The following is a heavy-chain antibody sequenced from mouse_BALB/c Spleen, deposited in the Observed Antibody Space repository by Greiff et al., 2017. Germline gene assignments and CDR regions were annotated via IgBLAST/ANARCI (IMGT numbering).Heavy chain of an antibody. Sequence: QVQLKESGAELVRPGSSVKISCKASGYAFSSYWMNWVKQRPGQGLEWIGQIYPGDGDTNYNGKFKGKATLTADKSSSTAYMQLSSLTSEDSAVYFCARTGAWFAYWGQGTLVTVSA. CDR1: GYAFSSYW. J-gene: IGHJ3*01. D-gene: IGHD4-1*01. CDR2: IYPGDGDT. CDR3: ARTGAWFAY. V-gene: IGHV1-80*01.